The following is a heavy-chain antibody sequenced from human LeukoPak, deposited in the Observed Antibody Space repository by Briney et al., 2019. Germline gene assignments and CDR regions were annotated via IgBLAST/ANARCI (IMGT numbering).Heavy chain of an antibody. CDR3: ARDLTSIVGSTEVDY. V-gene: IGHV1-18*01. D-gene: IGHD1-26*01. CDR1: GYTFTSYG. J-gene: IGHJ4*02. CDR2: ISAYNGKT. Sequence: APVKVSCKASGYTFTSYGICWVRQAPGQGLEWMGWISAYNGKTNYAQKLQGRVTMTTDTSTSTAYMELRSLRSDDTAVYYCARDLTSIVGSTEVDYWGQGTLVTVSS.